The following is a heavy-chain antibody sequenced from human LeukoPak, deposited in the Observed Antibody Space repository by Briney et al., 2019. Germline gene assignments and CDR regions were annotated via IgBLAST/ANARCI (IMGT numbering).Heavy chain of an antibody. CDR1: GFTFSSYG. V-gene: IGHV3-33*01. Sequence: GGSLRLSCAASGFTFSSYGMHWVRQAPGKGLEWVAVIWYDGSNKYYADSVKGRFTISRDNSKNTLYLQMNSLRAEDTAVYYCARPYCSGGSCWLDYWGQGTLVTVSS. J-gene: IGHJ4*02. CDR3: ARPYCSGGSCWLDY. CDR2: IWYDGSNK. D-gene: IGHD2-15*01.